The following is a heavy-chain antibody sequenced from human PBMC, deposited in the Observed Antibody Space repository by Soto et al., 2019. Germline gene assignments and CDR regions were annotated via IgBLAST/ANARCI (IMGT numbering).Heavy chain of an antibody. V-gene: IGHV1-18*01. Sequence: AQKLQGRVTMTTDTSTSTAYMELRSLRSDDTAVYYCARDSPPVDYWGQGTLVTVSS. J-gene: IGHJ4*02. CDR3: ARDSPPVDY.